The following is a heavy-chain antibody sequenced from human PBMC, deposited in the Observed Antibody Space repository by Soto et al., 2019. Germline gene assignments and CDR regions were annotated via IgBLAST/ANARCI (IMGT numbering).Heavy chain of an antibody. V-gene: IGHV4-31*03. CDR1: GGSISSGGYY. CDR2: IYYSGST. CDR3: ARASGYCSGGSCPVGWFDP. Sequence: PSETLSLTCTVSGGSISSGGYYWSWIRQHPGKGLEWIGYIYYSGSTYYNPSLKSRVTMSVDRSKNQFSLKLSSVTAADTAVYYCARASGYCSGGSCPVGWFDPWGQGTLVTVSS. D-gene: IGHD2-15*01. J-gene: IGHJ5*02.